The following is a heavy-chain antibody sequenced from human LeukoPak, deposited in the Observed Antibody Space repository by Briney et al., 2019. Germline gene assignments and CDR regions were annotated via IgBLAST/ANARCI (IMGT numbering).Heavy chain of an antibody. CDR3: ARMVAYYYGSGSYGDY. J-gene: IGHJ4*02. CDR1: GYSFTSYW. Sequence: HGASLQISCKGSGYSFTSYWIGWVRQMPGKGLEWMGIIYPGGSDTRYSPSFQGQVTISADKSISTAYLQWSSLKASDTAMYYCARMVAYYYGSGSYGDYWGQGTLVTVSS. CDR2: IYPGGSDT. V-gene: IGHV5-51*01. D-gene: IGHD3-10*01.